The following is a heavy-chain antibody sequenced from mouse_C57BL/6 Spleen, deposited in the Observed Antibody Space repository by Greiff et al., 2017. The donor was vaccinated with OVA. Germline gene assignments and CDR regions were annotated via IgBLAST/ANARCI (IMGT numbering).Heavy chain of an antibody. Sequence: QVQLQQPGTELVKPGASVKLSCKASGSTFTSYWMHWVRQTPGQGLEWIGNINPSNGGTNYNEKFKSKATLTVDKSSSTAYMQLSSLTSEDSAVYYCARYDYYYAMDYWGQGTSVTVSS. CDR2: INPSNGGT. CDR3: ARYDYYYAMDY. V-gene: IGHV1-53*01. CDR1: GSTFTSYW. D-gene: IGHD2-4*01. J-gene: IGHJ4*01.